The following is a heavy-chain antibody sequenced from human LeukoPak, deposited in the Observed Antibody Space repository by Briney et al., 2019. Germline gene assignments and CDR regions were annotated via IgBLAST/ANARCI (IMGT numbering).Heavy chain of an antibody. CDR3: ASHMVRGVIPYFDY. D-gene: IGHD3-10*01. J-gene: IGHJ4*02. V-gene: IGHV3-30*02. Sequence: GGSLRLSCAASGFTFSSYGMHWVRQAPGKGLEWVAFIRYDGSNKYYADSVKGRFTISRDNSKNTLYLQMNSLRAEDTAVYYCASHMVRGVIPYFDYWGQGTLVTVSS. CDR2: IRYDGSNK. CDR1: GFTFSSYG.